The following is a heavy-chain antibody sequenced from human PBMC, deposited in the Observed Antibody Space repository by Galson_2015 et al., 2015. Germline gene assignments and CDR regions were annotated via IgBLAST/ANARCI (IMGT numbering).Heavy chain of an antibody. J-gene: IGHJ3*02. D-gene: IGHD5/OR15-5a*01. Sequence: SVKVSCKASGYTFTDYYMHWVRQAPGQGLEWMGWIYPSSGGTNYAQKFQGWVTMTRDTSVSTAYMELSRLRSEDTAVYYCATSRRGVHVLDAFDIWGQGTLVTVSS. CDR2: IYPSSGGT. V-gene: IGHV1-2*04. CDR1: GYTFTDYY. CDR3: ATSRRGVHVLDAFDI.